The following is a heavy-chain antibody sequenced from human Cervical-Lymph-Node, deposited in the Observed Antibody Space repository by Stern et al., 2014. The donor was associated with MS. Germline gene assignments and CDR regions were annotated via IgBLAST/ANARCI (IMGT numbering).Heavy chain of an antibody. D-gene: IGHD3-22*01. V-gene: IGHV4-39*01. CDR3: ARLRRWFDYDSSGYYPWYIDY. CDR2: IYYSGSA. J-gene: IGHJ4*02. CDR1: GDSISSSSYY. Sequence: QLQLQESGPGLVKPSETLSLTCIVSGDSISSSSYYWGWIRQPPGTGLEWIGSIYYSGSAHSNPSLKSRVTISVDTSEHQFSLKLRSVTAADTAVFYCARLRRWFDYDSSGYYPWYIDYWGQGTLVTVSS.